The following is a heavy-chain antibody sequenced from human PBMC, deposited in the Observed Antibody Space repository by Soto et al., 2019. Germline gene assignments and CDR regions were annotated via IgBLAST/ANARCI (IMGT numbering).Heavy chain of an antibody. CDR3: ARDKDWAFDY. J-gene: IGHJ4*02. V-gene: IGHV3-48*04. CDR1: GFTFSSYS. D-gene: IGHD3-9*01. CDR2: IFAISTTC. Sequence: EVQLVESGGGLVQPGGSLRLSCVASGFTFSSYSRVWVRQAPGKGLDGIAYIFAISTTCHYADMVKGRFTVSRDNTQNSLFLLMNSLRGEDTAIYYCARDKDWAFDYWGQGTQVIVSS.